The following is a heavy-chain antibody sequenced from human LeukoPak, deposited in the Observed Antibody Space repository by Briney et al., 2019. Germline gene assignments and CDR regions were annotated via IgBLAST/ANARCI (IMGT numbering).Heavy chain of an antibody. CDR3: ARHTAAAGSSEQGHFDY. Sequence: PSETLSLTCAVYGGSFSGYYWSWIRQPPGKGLEWIGEINHSGSTNYNPSLKSRVTISVDTSKNQFSLKLSSVTAADTAVYYCARHTAAAGSSEQGHFDYWGQGTLVTVSS. CDR1: GGSFSGYY. D-gene: IGHD6-13*01. CDR2: INHSGST. V-gene: IGHV4-34*01. J-gene: IGHJ4*02.